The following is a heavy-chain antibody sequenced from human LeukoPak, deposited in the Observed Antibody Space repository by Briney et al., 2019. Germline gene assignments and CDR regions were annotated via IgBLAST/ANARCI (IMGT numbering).Heavy chain of an antibody. CDR2: IIPIFGTA. D-gene: IGHD5-18*01. J-gene: IGHJ4*02. V-gene: IGHV1-69*13. CDR1: GGTFSSYA. Sequence: SVKISCTASGGTFSSYAISWVRQAPGQGLEWMGGIIPIFGTANYAQKFQGRVTITADESTSTAYMELSSLRSEDTAVYYCARDLQWQLGYRYWGQGTLVTVSS. CDR3: ARDLQWQLGYRY.